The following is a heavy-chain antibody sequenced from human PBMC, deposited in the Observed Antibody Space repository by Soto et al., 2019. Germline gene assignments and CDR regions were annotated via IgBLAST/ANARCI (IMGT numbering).Heavy chain of an antibody. V-gene: IGHV4-59*01. Sequence: QVQLQESGPGQVKPSETLSLTCSVSGGSMSEYFWSWIRQSPGMGLEWIGYIYYLGSTDYNPSLKPRGPISVDPSKGQFSLRLTSVTAADTAVYYCVRYGYDGSGSPYPAYWGPGTQVTISS. CDR3: VRYGYDGSGSPYPAY. D-gene: IGHD3-10*01. J-gene: IGHJ4*02. CDR2: IYYLGST. CDR1: GGSMSEYF.